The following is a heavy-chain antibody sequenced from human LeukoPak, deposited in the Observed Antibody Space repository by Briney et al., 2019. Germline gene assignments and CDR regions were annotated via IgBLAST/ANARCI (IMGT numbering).Heavy chain of an antibody. J-gene: IGHJ4*02. Sequence: SETLSLTCTVSGGSISSYYWNWIRQPPGKGLEWIGYIHHTGKNWYNPPLQSRVTLSVDTSKSEFSLRLNSVTAADTAVYYCAKWHEKLLAFDSWGQGTLVTVSS. CDR1: GGSISSYY. CDR2: IHHTGKN. CDR3: AKWHEKLLAFDS. V-gene: IGHV4-59*01. D-gene: IGHD1-7*01.